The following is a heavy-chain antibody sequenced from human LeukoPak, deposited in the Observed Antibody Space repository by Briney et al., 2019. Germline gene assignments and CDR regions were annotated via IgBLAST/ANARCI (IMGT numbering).Heavy chain of an antibody. CDR1: GGSISSSNW. CDR2: IYHSGST. Sequence: PSETLSLTCTVSGGSISSSNWWSWVRQPPEKGLEWIGEIYHSGSTNYNPSLKSRVTISVDKSRNQFSLNLSSVTPEDTAVYYCARGYGDYSPYYFDYWGQGTLVTVSS. CDR3: ARGYGDYSPYYFDY. J-gene: IGHJ4*02. V-gene: IGHV4-4*02. D-gene: IGHD4-17*01.